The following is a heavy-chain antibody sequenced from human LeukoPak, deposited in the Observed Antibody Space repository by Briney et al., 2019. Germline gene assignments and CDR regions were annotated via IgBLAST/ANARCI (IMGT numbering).Heavy chain of an antibody. CDR2: INHSGST. Sequence: SETLSLTCAVYGGSFSGYYWSWIRQPPGKGLEWIGEINHSGSTNYNPSLKSRVTISVDTSKNQFSLKLSSVTAADTAVYYCATLYYDSSKVGRFPGWFDPWGQGTLVTVSS. D-gene: IGHD3-22*01. J-gene: IGHJ5*02. CDR1: GGSFSGYY. V-gene: IGHV4-34*01. CDR3: ATLYYDSSKVGRFPGWFDP.